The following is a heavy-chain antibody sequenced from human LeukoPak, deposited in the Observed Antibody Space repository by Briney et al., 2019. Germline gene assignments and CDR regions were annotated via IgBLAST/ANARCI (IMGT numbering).Heavy chain of an antibody. CDR1: GYTFTSYY. D-gene: IGHD4-23*01. CDR3: AREPAGSTVVRHYYYYYMDV. V-gene: IGHV1-46*01. CDR2: INPSGGST. J-gene: IGHJ6*03. Sequence: GASVKVSCKASGYTFTSYYMHWVRQAPGQGLEWMGIINPSGGSTSYAQKFQGRVTMTRDMSTSTVYMELSSLRSEDTAVYYCAREPAGSTVVRHYYYYYMDVWGKGTTVTVSS.